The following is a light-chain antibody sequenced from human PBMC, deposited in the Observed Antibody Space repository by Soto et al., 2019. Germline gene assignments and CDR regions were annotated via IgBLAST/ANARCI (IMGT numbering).Light chain of an antibody. J-gene: IGKJ1*01. CDR3: HQRDSWPWT. CDR1: QSVSSN. Sequence: EIVMTQSAAIVSVSPGERATLSCRASQSVSSNLAWYQQKPGQTPRLLIYGASTRATGIPARFSGSGSGTDFTLTISSLEPEDFAVYYCHQRDSWPWTFGQGTKVDI. CDR2: GAS. V-gene: IGKV3-15*01.